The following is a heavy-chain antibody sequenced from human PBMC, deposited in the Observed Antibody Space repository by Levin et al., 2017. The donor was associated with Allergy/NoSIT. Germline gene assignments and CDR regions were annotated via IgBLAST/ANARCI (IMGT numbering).Heavy chain of an antibody. D-gene: IGHD3-3*01. CDR3: AHRRVAPEVFDY. CDR1: GFSLSTSGVG. Sequence: SGPTLVKPTQTLTLTCTFSGFSLSTSGVGVGWIRQPPGKALEWLALIYWDDDKRYSPSLKSRLTITKDTSKNQEVLTMTNMDPVDTATYYCAHRRVAPEVFDYWGQGTLVTVSS. CDR2: IYWDDDK. J-gene: IGHJ4*02. V-gene: IGHV2-5*02.